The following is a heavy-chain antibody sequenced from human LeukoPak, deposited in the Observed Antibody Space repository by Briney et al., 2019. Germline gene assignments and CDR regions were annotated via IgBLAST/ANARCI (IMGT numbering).Heavy chain of an antibody. CDR1: GFTLNSYS. D-gene: IGHD3-10*01. CDR3: ARDQRSPDYYGSGSFDY. J-gene: IGHJ4*02. Sequence: GGSLRLSCAASGFTLNSYSMDWVRQAPGKGLEWVSSISSSSDYIYYADSVKGRFTISRDNAKNSLYLQMNSLRAEDTAVYYCARDQRSPDYYGSGSFDYWGQGTLVTVSS. V-gene: IGHV3-21*01. CDR2: ISSSSDYI.